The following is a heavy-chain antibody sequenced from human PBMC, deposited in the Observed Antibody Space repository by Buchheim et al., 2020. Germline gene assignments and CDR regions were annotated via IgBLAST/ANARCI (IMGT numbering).Heavy chain of an antibody. D-gene: IGHD3-22*01. Sequence: QVQLQESGPGLVKPSETLSLTCTVSGGSITTYYWSWIRQPPGKGLEWIGYISYSGRTDSNPSLKSRLTTSMDTSKSQFSPKLTSVTAADTALYFCARLVGGYYSSYFDYWGPGTL. CDR2: ISYSGRT. CDR1: GGSITTYY. CDR3: ARLVGGYYSSYFDY. V-gene: IGHV4-59*08. J-gene: IGHJ4*02.